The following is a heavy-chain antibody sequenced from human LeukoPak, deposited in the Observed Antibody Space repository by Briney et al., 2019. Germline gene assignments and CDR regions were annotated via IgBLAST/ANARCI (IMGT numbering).Heavy chain of an antibody. Sequence: GGSLRLSCAASGFTFSSYSMNWVRQAPGKGLEWVANIKQDGSEKYFGDSVKGRFTMSRDNAKSSLYLQMNSLRAEDTAAYYCARINFYDFWTADYWGQGSLVTVSS. J-gene: IGHJ4*02. V-gene: IGHV3-7*01. CDR1: GFTFSSYS. CDR3: ARINFYDFWTADY. D-gene: IGHD3-3*01. CDR2: IKQDGSEK.